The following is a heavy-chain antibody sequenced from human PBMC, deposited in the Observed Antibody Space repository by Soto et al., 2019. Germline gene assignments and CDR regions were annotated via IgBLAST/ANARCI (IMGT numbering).Heavy chain of an antibody. V-gene: IGHV3-11*03. CDR3: ARLRLTGYFDY. CDR2: ISTSSSYT. Sequence: GGSLRLSCVASGLTFSDHYMTWIRQAPGKGLEWLSYISTSSSYTNYADSVKGRFTISRDNAMNSLYRQMNSLRAEDTAVYYCARLRLTGYFDYWGQGTLVTVSS. CDR1: GLTFSDHY. J-gene: IGHJ4*02.